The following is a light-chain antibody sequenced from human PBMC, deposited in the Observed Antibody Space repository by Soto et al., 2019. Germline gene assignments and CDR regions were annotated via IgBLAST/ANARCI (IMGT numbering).Light chain of an antibody. V-gene: IGKV4-1*01. CDR1: QIILNSSNNKIH. Sequence: DIVMTQSPESLAVSLGERATINCKSSQIILNSSNNKIHLAWYQQKRGQPPKFLIYRASTRDSGVPDRFSGSGSGTDFTLTISSLQPEDVATYYCQQYFSALLTFGGGTRVEI. J-gene: IGKJ4*01. CDR2: RAS. CDR3: QQYFSALLT.